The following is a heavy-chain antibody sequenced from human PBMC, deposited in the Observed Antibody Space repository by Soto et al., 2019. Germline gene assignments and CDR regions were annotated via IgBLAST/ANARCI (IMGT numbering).Heavy chain of an antibody. J-gene: IGHJ4*02. D-gene: IGHD6-19*01. V-gene: IGHV2-5*02. CDR3: AHRSGHQWLYYFDY. Sequence: QITLKESGPTLVKPTQTRTLTCTFSGFSFSTNDVGVSCIRQPPGNALEWLGINYWDDSKRYSPSLESRLTITKDSSKTQVVLILINVDPADTATYYCAHRSGHQWLYYFDYWDQRTLGTVYS. CDR1: GFSFSTNDVG. CDR2: NYWDDSK.